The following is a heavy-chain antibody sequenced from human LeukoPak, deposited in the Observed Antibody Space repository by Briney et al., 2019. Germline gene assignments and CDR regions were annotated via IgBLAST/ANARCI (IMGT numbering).Heavy chain of an antibody. CDR2: IYPADSDT. D-gene: IGHD6-6*01. J-gene: IGHJ5*02. V-gene: IGHV5-51*01. CDR1: GYSFTNYW. Sequence: GESPKISCQGSGYSFTNYWIGWVRQMPGKGLEYMGIIYPADSDTRYSPSFQGQVTISADKSISTAYLQWSSLKASDTAIYYCARRYSSSSTFDPWGQGTLVTVSS. CDR3: ARRYSSSSTFDP.